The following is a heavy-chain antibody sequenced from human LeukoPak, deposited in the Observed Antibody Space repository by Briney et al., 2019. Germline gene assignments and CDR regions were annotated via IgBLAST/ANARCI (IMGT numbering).Heavy chain of an antibody. D-gene: IGHD3-3*01. CDR1: GGSFSGYY. CDR2: INHSGST. J-gene: IGHJ4*02. CDR3: ARGSGYYRRGAFDY. V-gene: IGHV4-34*01. Sequence: PSETLSLTCAVYGGSFSGYYWSWIRQPPGKGLEWIGEINHSGSTNYNPSLKSRVTISVDTSKNQFSLKLSSVTAADTAVYYCARGSGYYRRGAFDYWGQGTLVTVSS.